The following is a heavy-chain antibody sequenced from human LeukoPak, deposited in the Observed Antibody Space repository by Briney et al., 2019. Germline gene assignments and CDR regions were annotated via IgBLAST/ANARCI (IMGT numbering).Heavy chain of an antibody. CDR1: GGSISSYY. CDR3: AREKLTQQPYMDV. Sequence: SETLSLTCTVSGGSISSYYWSWIRQPAGKGLDGIGRIYTSGSTNYNPSLKSRVTMSVDTSQNHFSLKLSAVSAAHTAVYSCAREKLTQQPYMDVWGKGTTVTVSS. J-gene: IGHJ6*03. D-gene: IGHD6-13*01. CDR2: IYTSGST. V-gene: IGHV4-4*07.